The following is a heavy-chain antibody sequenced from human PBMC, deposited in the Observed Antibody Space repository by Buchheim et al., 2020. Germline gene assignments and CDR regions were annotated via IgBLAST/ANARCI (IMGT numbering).Heavy chain of an antibody. CDR2: ISYDGSNK. J-gene: IGHJ5*02. Sequence: QVQLVESGGGVVQPGRSLRLSCAASGFTFSSYGMHWVRQAPGKGLEWVAVISYDGSNKYYADSVKGRFTISRDNSKHTLYLQMNSLRAEDTAVYYCAKDTTHCSGGSCSTSWGQGTL. V-gene: IGHV3-30*18. CDR3: AKDTTHCSGGSCSTS. D-gene: IGHD2-15*01. CDR1: GFTFSSYG.